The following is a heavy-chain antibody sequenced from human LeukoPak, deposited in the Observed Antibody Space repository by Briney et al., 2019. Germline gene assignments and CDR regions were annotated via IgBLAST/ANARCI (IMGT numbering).Heavy chain of an antibody. CDR1: GFTVSSNY. Sequence: PGGSLRLSCAASGFTVSSNYMSWVRQAPGKGLEWVSVIYSGGSTYYADSVKGRFTISRDNSKNTLYLQMNSLRAEDTAVYYCARGVRRRPDAFDIWSQGTMVTVSS. CDR2: IYSGGST. J-gene: IGHJ3*02. CDR3: ARGVRRRPDAFDI. D-gene: IGHD6-25*01. V-gene: IGHV3-66*01.